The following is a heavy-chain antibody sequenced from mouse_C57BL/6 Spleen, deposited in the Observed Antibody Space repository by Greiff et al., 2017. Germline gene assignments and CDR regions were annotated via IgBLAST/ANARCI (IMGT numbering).Heavy chain of an antibody. CDR3: AEYGNHAMDY. V-gene: IGHV2-3*01. CDR1: GFSLTSYG. CDR2: IWGDGST. D-gene: IGHD2-1*01. Sequence: VQVVESGPGLVAPSQSLSITCTVSGFSLTSYGVSWVRQPPGKGLEWLGVIWGDGSTNYHSALISRLIISKDNSKSQVFLKLNSLQTDDKATYYWAEYGNHAMDYWGQGTSVTVSS. J-gene: IGHJ4*01.